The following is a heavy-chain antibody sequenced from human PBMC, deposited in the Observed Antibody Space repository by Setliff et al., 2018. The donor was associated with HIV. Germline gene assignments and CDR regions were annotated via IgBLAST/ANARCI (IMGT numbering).Heavy chain of an antibody. CDR1: GFTFSSHC. CDR2: ISYGSTYI. CDR3: ARSAGIGNYHRDV. Sequence: PVGSLRLSCVASGFTFSSHCMDWFRQAPGKGLEWVSSISYGSTYIYQSDSVRGRFTISRDDAEKSLYLQMNSLGAEDTAVYYCARSAGIGNYHRDVWGKGTTVTVSS. V-gene: IGHV3-21*01. J-gene: IGHJ6*03.